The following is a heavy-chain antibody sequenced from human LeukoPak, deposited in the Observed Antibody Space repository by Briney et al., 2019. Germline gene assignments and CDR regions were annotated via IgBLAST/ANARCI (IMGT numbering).Heavy chain of an antibody. CDR2: IDTDGSTA. CDR3: ARNLYDSGGYYLGLDY. V-gene: IGHV3-74*01. Sequence: PGGSLRLPCAASGFTFRSYWMHWVRQAPGKGLVWVSHIDTDGSTATYADSVRGRFTVSRDNAKNTLYLQMNSLSAEDTAVYYCARNLYDSGGYYLGLDYWGQGTLVTVSS. D-gene: IGHD3-22*01. J-gene: IGHJ4*02. CDR1: GFTFRSYW.